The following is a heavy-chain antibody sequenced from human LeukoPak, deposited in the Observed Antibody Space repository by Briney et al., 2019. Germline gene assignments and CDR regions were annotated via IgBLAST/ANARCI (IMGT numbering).Heavy chain of an antibody. J-gene: IGHJ4*02. Sequence: PSETLSLTCSVFGGSISSYYWSWIRQPPGKGLEWIGYIYYSGSTNYNPSLKSRVTISVDTSKNQFSLKLSSVTAADTAVYYCARVVNRVYFDYWGQGTLVTVSS. CDR3: ARVVNRVYFDY. CDR1: GGSISSYY. D-gene: IGHD4-23*01. V-gene: IGHV4-59*01. CDR2: IYYSGST.